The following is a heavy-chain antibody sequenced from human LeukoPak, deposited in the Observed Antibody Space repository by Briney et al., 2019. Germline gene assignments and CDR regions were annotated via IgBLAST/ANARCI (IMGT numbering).Heavy chain of an antibody. V-gene: IGHV3-30*18. CDR3: AKAGAITMVRGVIMSRSYGMDV. CDR1: GFTFSSYG. CDR2: ISYDGSNK. J-gene: IGHJ6*04. D-gene: IGHD3-10*01. Sequence: PGRSLRLSCAASGFTFSSYGMHWVRQALGKGLEWVAVISYDGSNKYYADSVKGRFTISRDNTKNTLYLQMNSLRAEDTAVYYCAKAGAITMVRGVIMSRSYGMDVWGKGTTVTVSS.